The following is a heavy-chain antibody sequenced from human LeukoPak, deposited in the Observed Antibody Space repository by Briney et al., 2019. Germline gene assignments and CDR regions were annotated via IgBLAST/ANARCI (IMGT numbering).Heavy chain of an antibody. D-gene: IGHD3-22*01. CDR2: ISGSGGST. J-gene: IGHJ4*02. V-gene: IGHV3-23*01. CDR1: RFTFSSYA. CDR3: AKDTAGVSSGYYPYYFDY. Sequence: PGGSLRLSCAASRFTFSSYAMSWVRQAPGKGLEWVSAISGSGGSTYYADSVKGRFTISRDNSKNTLYLQMNSLRAEDTAVYYCAKDTAGVSSGYYPYYFDYWGQGTLVTVSS.